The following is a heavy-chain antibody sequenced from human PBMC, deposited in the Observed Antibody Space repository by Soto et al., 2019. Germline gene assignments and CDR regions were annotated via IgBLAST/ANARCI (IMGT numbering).Heavy chain of an antibody. CDR1: GYTFTGYY. J-gene: IGHJ6*02. CDR2: INPNSGGT. D-gene: IGHD6-13*01. V-gene: IGHV1-2*04. CDR3: ARGIAAADARGMDV. Sequence: QVQLVQSGAEVKKPGASVKVSCKASGYTFTGYYMHWVRQAPGQGLEWMGWINPNSGGTNYAQKVQGWVTMTRGTSISSAYMERSRLRSDDTAVYYCARGIAAADARGMDVSGQGTTFTVSS.